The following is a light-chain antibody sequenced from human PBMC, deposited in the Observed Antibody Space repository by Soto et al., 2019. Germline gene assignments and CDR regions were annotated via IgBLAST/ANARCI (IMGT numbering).Light chain of an antibody. J-gene: IGKJ1*01. CDR2: GAS. V-gene: IGKV3D-15*01. Sequence: EIVMTQFPATLSKSPGESATFSCRASQSIGTKLAWYQQRPGQAPRLLMYGASTGATGIPARFSGSGSGTEFTLTSSSLQSEDFAVYYCQQYSDWVWTFGRGTKVEIK. CDR3: QQYSDWVWT. CDR1: QSIGTK.